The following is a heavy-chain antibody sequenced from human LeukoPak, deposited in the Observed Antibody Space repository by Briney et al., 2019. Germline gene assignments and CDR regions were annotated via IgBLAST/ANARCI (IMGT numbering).Heavy chain of an antibody. V-gene: IGHV3-23*01. D-gene: IGHD3-10*01. J-gene: IGHJ4*02. CDR3: AKRYYGSGSHAVDY. Sequence: PGGSLRLSCAASGFTLSSYAMSWVRQAPGKGLEWVSAISGSGGSTYYADSVKGRFTISRDNSKNTLYLQMNSLRAEDTAVYYCAKRYYGSGSHAVDYWGQGTLVTVSS. CDR1: GFTLSSYA. CDR2: ISGSGGST.